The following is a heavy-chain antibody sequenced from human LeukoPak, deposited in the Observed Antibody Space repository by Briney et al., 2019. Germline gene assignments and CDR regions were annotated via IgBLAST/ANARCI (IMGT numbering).Heavy chain of an antibody. V-gene: IGHV3-21*01. J-gene: IGHJ4*02. CDR3: ARAGLQYYYFDY. CDR1: GFTFSSYS. Sequence: GGSLRLSCAASGFTFSSYSMNWVRQAPGKGLEWVSSISGSSSYIYYADSVKGRFTISGDNAKNSLYLQMNSLRAEDTAVYYCARAGLQYYYFDYWGQGTLVTVSS. CDR2: ISGSSSYI. D-gene: IGHD4-11*01.